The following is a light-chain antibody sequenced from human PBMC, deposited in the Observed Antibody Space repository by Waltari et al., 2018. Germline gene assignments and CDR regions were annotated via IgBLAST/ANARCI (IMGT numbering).Light chain of an antibody. CDR2: GAS. Sequence: EFVLTQSPGTLSLSPGERATLPCRASQSISSGYLAWYQQKPGQTPRLLIYGASIRAIGIPDRFSGSGSGTGFTLTISRLEPEDFAVYYCQQYGGSPYTFGQGTKLEIK. CDR3: QQYGGSPYT. J-gene: IGKJ2*01. V-gene: IGKV3-20*01. CDR1: QSISSGY.